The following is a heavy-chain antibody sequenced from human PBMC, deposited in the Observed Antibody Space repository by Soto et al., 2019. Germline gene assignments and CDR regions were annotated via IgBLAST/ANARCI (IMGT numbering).Heavy chain of an antibody. CDR1: GYSFHNFG. D-gene: IGHD1-26*01. CDR3: ARGPPSGSFSLTPRY. CDR2: ISGQIAKT. V-gene: IGHV1-18*04. Sequence: QVQLVQSGPEVKKPGASVKVSCKASGYSFHNFGIIWVRQAPGQGLEWMGWISGQIAKTNYAQKFQGKVTMTTDTSTSTAYMELNTLTSYDTAMYYCARGPPSGSFSLTPRYWGQGTLVTVSS. J-gene: IGHJ4*02.